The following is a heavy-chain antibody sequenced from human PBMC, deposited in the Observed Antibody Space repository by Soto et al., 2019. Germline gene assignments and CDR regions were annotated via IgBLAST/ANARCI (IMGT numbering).Heavy chain of an antibody. CDR1: GFSLSTSGMC. Sequence: SGPTRVNPTQTLTLTCTFSGFSLSTSGMCVSWIRQPPGKALEWLARIDWDDDKYYSTSLKTRLTISKDTSKNQVVLTMTNMDPVDTGTYYCARIRAYYGSGRYYFAYWGQGTLVTVSS. V-gene: IGHV2-70*11. D-gene: IGHD3-10*01. CDR3: ARIRAYYGSGRYYFAY. CDR2: IDWDDDK. J-gene: IGHJ4*02.